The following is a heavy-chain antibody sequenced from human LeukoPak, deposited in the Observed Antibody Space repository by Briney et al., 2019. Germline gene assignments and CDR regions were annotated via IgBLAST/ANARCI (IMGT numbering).Heavy chain of an antibody. Sequence: GASVKVSCKASGYTFTRYDINWVRQATGQGLEWMGWMNPNSGTTGYAQKFQGRVTITRNTSISTAYMELSSLRSEDTAVYYCATACSSTSCYDAFDIWGQGTMVTVSS. V-gene: IGHV1-8*03. CDR3: ATACSSTSCYDAFDI. CDR1: GYTFTRYD. D-gene: IGHD2-2*01. J-gene: IGHJ3*02. CDR2: MNPNSGTT.